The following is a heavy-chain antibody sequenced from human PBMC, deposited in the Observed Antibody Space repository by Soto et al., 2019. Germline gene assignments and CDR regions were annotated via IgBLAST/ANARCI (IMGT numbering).Heavy chain of an antibody. CDR1: GDSVSSDITS. Sequence: SQTLSLTCVISGDSVSSDITSWNWIRQSPSRGLEWLGRTYYRSKWFHDYAASVKSRITINPGTSKNQFSLELNSMTPEDTAVYYCARGNALDVWGQGTVVTVSS. CDR3: ARGNALDV. CDR2: TYYRSKWFH. J-gene: IGHJ3*01. D-gene: IGHD3-10*01. V-gene: IGHV6-1*01.